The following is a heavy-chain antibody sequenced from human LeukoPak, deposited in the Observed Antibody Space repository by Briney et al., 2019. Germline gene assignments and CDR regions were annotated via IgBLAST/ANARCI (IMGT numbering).Heavy chain of an antibody. J-gene: IGHJ4*02. D-gene: IGHD3-3*01. Sequence: ASVKVSCKASGGTFSSYAISWVRQAPGQGLEWMGGIIPIFGTANYAQKFQGRVTITTDESTSTAYMELSSLRSEDTAVYYCARDFSSGYYRDYLGQGTLVTVST. CDR2: IIPIFGTA. CDR1: GGTFSSYA. CDR3: ARDFSSGYYRDY. V-gene: IGHV1-69*05.